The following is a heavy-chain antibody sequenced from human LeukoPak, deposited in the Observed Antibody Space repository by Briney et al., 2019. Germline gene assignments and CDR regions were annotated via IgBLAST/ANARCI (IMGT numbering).Heavy chain of an antibody. CDR3: VRHLHDPTFDV. V-gene: IGHV4-39*01. CDR2: IDYSGNT. J-gene: IGHJ4*02. CDR1: GGSISSGSITSNHYY. Sequence: SETLSLTCSVSGGSISSGSITSNHYYGACVRQPPGKGLEWIGSIDYSGNTYYTSSLKSRVAVFEDTSKKRFSLNLNYVTAADTAVYYCVRHLHDPTFDVWGQGTLVTVSS. D-gene: IGHD1-1*01.